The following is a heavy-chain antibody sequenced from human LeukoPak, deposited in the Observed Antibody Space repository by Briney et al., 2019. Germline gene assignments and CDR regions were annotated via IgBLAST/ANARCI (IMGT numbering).Heavy chain of an antibody. CDR1: GYTFTGYY. Sequence: ASVKVSCKASGYTFTGYYMEWVRQAPGQGLEWMGWINPNSGGTKYEQKFQGRVTMTRDTSISTAYMELSRLRSDDTAVYYCARLGSSSWAIDYWGQGTLVTVSS. J-gene: IGHJ4*02. CDR2: INPNSGGT. D-gene: IGHD6-13*01. CDR3: ARLGSSSWAIDY. V-gene: IGHV1-2*02.